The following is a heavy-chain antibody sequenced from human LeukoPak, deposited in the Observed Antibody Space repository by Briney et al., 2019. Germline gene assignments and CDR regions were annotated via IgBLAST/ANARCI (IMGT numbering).Heavy chain of an antibody. J-gene: IGHJ5*02. V-gene: IGHV3-33*01. D-gene: IGHD6-13*01. CDR3: AREGGSSLGLHWFEP. CDR2: IWYDGSNK. CDR1: GFTFSRYG. Sequence: GGSLRLSCAASGFTFSRYGMHWVRQAPGKGLEWVAVIWYDGSNKYCADSVKGRFTISRDNSKNTLYLQMNSLRAEDTAVYYCAREGGSSLGLHWFEPWGQGTLVTVSS.